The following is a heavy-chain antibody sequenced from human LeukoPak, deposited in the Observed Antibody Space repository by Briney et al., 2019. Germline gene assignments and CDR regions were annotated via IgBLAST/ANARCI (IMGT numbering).Heavy chain of an antibody. CDR2: IYYSGST. CDR1: GGSISSYY. Sequence: SETLSLTCTVPGGSISSYYWSWIRQPPGKGLEWIGYIYYSGSTNYNPSLKSRVTISVDTSKNQFSLKLSSVTAADTAVYYCARGISSGWSRSFDYWGQGTLVTVSS. D-gene: IGHD6-19*01. J-gene: IGHJ4*02. V-gene: IGHV4-59*01. CDR3: ARGISSGWSRSFDY.